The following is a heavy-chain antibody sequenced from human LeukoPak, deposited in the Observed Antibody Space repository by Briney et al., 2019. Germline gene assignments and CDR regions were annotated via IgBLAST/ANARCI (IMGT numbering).Heavy chain of an antibody. J-gene: IGHJ5*02. CDR3: ARDTRAQITMVRGVIGWFDP. V-gene: IGHV3-53*01. CDR1: GFTVSSNY. Sequence: GGSLRLSCAASGFTVSSNYMSWLRQAPGKGLEWVTGIYRGGSTYYADSVKGRFTISRDNCKNTLYLQMNSLRAEDTAVYYCARDTRAQITMVRGVIGWFDPWGQGTLVTVSS. CDR2: IYRGGST. D-gene: IGHD3-10*01.